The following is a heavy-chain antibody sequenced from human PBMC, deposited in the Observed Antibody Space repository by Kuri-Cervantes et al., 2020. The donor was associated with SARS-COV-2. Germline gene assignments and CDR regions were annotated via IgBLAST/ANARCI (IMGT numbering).Heavy chain of an antibody. V-gene: IGHV4-59*11. D-gene: IGHD3-22*01. CDR1: GGSISSHY. CDR3: TRAGYDNSGYYYSFDF. CDR2: VYSSGST. Sequence: SETLSLTCTVSGGSISSHYWSWIRQPPGKGLEWIGYVYSSGSTNYSPSLKSRVTMSVDTSKNQFSLKLTSVTAADTAVYCCTRAGYDNSGYYYSFDFWGQGALVTVSS. J-gene: IGHJ4*01.